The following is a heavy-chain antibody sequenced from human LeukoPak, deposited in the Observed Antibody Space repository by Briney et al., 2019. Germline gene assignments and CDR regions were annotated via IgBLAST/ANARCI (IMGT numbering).Heavy chain of an antibody. D-gene: IGHD2-15*01. CDR1: GGTFSSYA. CDR2: IIPILGIA. V-gene: IGHV1-69*04. J-gene: IGHJ6*02. Sequence: EASVKVSCKASGGTFSSYAISWVRQAPGQGLEWMGRIIPILGIANYAQKFQGRVTITADKSTSTAYMELSSLRSEDTAVYYCAREVVVVAANANYYYYGMDVWGQGTTVTVSS. CDR3: AREVVVVAANANYYYYGMDV.